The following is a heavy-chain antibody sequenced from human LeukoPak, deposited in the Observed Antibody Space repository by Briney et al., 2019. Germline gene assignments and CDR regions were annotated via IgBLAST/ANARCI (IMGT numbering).Heavy chain of an antibody. CDR1: GYTFTGYY. D-gene: IGHD2-15*01. Sequence: ASVKVSCKASGYTFTGYYMHWVRQAPGQGLEWMGWINPNSGGTNYAQKFQCRVIMTRDTSISTAYMELSRLRSDDTAVYYCARDNGVVVVAATGDYYFDYWGQGTLVTVSS. CDR3: ARDNGVVVVAATGDYYFDY. J-gene: IGHJ4*02. V-gene: IGHV1-2*02. CDR2: INPNSGGT.